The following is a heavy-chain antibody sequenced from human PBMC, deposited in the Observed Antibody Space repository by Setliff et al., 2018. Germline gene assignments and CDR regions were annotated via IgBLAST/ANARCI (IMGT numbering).Heavy chain of an antibody. CDR3: ARGGTNPYYYYMDV. CDR2: ISAYNDDT. CDR1: GYTFTAYG. J-gene: IGHJ6*03. V-gene: IGHV1-18*01. D-gene: IGHD1-26*01. Sequence: ASVKVSCKASGYTFTAYGFTWVRQAPGQGLEWVGWISAYNDDTNYAQSLQDRLTMTTDASTSTAYMELRSLRPDDTAVYYCARGGTNPYYYYMDVWGKGTTVTVSS.